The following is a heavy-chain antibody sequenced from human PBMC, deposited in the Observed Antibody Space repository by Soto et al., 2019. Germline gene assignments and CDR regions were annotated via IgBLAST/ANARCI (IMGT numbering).Heavy chain of an antibody. V-gene: IGHV3-21*01. CDR2: ISSSSSYI. J-gene: IGHJ6*02. Sequence: PGGSLRLSCAASGFTFSSYSMNWVRQSPGKGLEWVSSISSSSSYIYYADSVKGRFTISRDNAKNSLYLQMNSLRAEDTAVYYCAREGGRYGQQLVKSYYYYGMAVWGQGTMVTVSS. D-gene: IGHD6-13*01. CDR3: AREGGRYGQQLVKSYYYYGMAV. CDR1: GFTFSSYS.